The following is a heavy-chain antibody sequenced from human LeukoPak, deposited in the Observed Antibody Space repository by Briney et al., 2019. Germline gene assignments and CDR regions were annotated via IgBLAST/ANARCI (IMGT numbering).Heavy chain of an antibody. CDR2: IKQDGSEK. V-gene: IGHV3-7*03. J-gene: IGHJ4*02. CDR3: ARGSGPRLFDY. Sequence: GGSLRLSCAASGFTFRSYWMRWVRQAPGKGLEWVANIKQDGSEKNYVNSVKGRFTISRDNAKNSLYLQMNSLRAEDTAVYYCARGSGPRLFDYWGQGTLVTVSS. D-gene: IGHD3-10*01. CDR1: GFTFRSYW.